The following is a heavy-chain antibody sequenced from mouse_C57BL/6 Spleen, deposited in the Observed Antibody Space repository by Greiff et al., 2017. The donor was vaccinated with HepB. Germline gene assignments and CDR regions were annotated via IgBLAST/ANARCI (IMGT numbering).Heavy chain of an antibody. J-gene: IGHJ1*03. CDR3: SLTYYYGSSDWYFDV. D-gene: IGHD1-1*01. CDR1: GYTFTDYE. Sequence: QVQLQQSGAELVRPGASVTLSCKASGYTFTDYEMHWVKQTPVHGLEWIGAIDPETGGTAYNQKFKGKAILTADKSSSTAYMELRSLTSEDSAVYYCSLTYYYGSSDWYFDVWGTGTTVTVSS. CDR2: IDPETGGT. V-gene: IGHV1-15*01.